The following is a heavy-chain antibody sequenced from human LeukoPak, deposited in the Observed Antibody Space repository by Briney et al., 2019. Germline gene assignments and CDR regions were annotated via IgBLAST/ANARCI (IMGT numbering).Heavy chain of an antibody. CDR1: GGSISSTTFY. CDR2: IYYSGST. CDR3: ASARTSSRSWFTFDY. V-gene: IGHV4-39*01. D-gene: IGHD6-13*01. Sequence: SETLSLTCTVSGGSISSTTFYWGWIRQPPGKGLEWIGSIYYSGSTYYNPSLKSRVTISVDTSKNQLSLKLSSVTAADTAVYYCASARTSSRSWFTFDYWGQGILVTVSS. J-gene: IGHJ4*02.